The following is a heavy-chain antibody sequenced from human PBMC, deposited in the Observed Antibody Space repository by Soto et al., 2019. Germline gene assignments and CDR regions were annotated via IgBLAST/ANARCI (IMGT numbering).Heavy chain of an antibody. V-gene: IGHV3-7*01. CDR1: GFSITAYW. Sequence: PGGSLRLSCEGIGFSITAYWMTWVRHTAGKGLEWVANIKKDGSETHYVDSMEGRFTISRDNVENSVYLQMSSLRVEDTGVYYCQREKSVLAAIGDFWGRGTLVTVSS. CDR3: QREKSVLAAIGDF. J-gene: IGHJ4*01. CDR2: IKKDGSET. D-gene: IGHD6-13*01.